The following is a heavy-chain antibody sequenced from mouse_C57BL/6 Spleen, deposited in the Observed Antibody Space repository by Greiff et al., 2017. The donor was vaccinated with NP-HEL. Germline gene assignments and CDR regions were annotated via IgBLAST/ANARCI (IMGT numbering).Heavy chain of an antibody. V-gene: IGHV2-2*01. CDR3: ARKALYGNYDAMDY. CDR1: GFSLTSYG. CDR2: IWSGGST. J-gene: IGHJ4*01. Sequence: QVQLQQSGPGLVQPSQSLSITCTVSGFSLTSYGVHWVRQSPGKGLEWLGVIWSGGSTDYNAAFISSLSISKDNSKSQVFFKMNSLQADDTAIYYCARKALYGNYDAMDYWGQGTSVTASS. D-gene: IGHD2-1*01.